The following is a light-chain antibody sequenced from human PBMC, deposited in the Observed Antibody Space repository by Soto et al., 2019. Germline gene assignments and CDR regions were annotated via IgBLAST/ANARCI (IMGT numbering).Light chain of an antibody. V-gene: IGLV2-11*01. CDR3: CSYAGSYSYV. CDR2: DVS. Sequence: QSALTQPRSVSGSPGQSVIISCTGTSSDVGGYNYVSWYQEQPGKAPKLMIYDVSKRPSGVPDRFSGSKSGNTASLTISGLQAEDEADYYCCSYAGSYSYVFGTGTQLTVL. CDR1: SSDVGGYNY. J-gene: IGLJ1*01.